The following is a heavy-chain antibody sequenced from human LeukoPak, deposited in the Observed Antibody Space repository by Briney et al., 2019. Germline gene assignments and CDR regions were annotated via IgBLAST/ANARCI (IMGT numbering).Heavy chain of an antibody. D-gene: IGHD3-22*01. CDR1: GGSISSYY. CDR3: ARTYYYDSSGYECAFDI. CDR2: IYHSGST. J-gene: IGHJ3*02. V-gene: IGHV4-38-2*02. Sequence: SETLSLTCTVSGGSISSYYWGWIRQPPGKGLEWIGSIYHSGSTYYNPSLKSRVTISVDTSKNQFSLKLSSVTAADTAVYYCARTYYYDSSGYECAFDIWGQGTMVTVSS.